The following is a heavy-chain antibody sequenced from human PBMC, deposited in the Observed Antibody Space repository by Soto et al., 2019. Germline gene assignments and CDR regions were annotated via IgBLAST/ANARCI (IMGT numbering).Heavy chain of an antibody. V-gene: IGHV3-23*01. CDR3: AKHIGICGGDCYYFDY. CDR2: ISGSGGRT. CDR1: GISFSNYA. J-gene: IGHJ4*02. Sequence: EVQLLESGGGLVQPGGSLRLSCAASGISFSNYAMSWVRQAPGKGLERVSGISGSGGRTYYGDSVKGRFTISRDRSRNTLYLQMNSLRAEDTAVYYCAKHIGICGGDCYYFDYWGQGTLFTVSS. D-gene: IGHD2-21*02.